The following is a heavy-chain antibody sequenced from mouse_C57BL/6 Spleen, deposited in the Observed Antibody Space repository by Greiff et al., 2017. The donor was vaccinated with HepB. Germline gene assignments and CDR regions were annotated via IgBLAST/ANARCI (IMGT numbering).Heavy chain of an antibody. J-gene: IGHJ3*01. CDR1: GYAFSSYW. D-gene: IGHD1-1*01. CDR3: AREANYYGSSPAWFAY. Sequence: QVQLQQSGAELVKPGASVKISCKASGYAFSSYWMNWVKQRPGKGLEWIGQIYPGDGDTNYNGKFKGKATLTADKSSSTAYMQLSSLTSEDSAVYFCAREANYYGSSPAWFAYWGQGTLVTVPA. V-gene: IGHV1-80*01. CDR2: IYPGDGDT.